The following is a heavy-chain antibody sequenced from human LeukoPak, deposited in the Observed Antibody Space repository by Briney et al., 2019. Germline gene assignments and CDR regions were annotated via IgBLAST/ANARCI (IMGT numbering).Heavy chain of an antibody. CDR3: AKGRVVITIDDAFDI. CDR2: ISYDGSNK. V-gene: IGHV3-30*18. CDR1: GFTFSSYG. D-gene: IGHD3-22*01. J-gene: IGHJ3*02. Sequence: TGGSLRLSCAASGFTFSSYGMHWVRQAPGKGLEWVAVISYDGSNKYYADSVKGRFTISRDNSKKTLYLQMNSLRAEDTAVYYCAKGRVVITIDDAFDIWGQGTMVTVSS.